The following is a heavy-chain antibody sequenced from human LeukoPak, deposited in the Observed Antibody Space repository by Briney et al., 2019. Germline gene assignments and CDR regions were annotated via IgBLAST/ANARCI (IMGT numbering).Heavy chain of an antibody. V-gene: IGHV4-34*01. CDR3: ARGSDSGFDY. J-gene: IGHJ4*02. CDR2: ISHIGRT. D-gene: IGHD2-21*02. CDR1: GESFSDYY. Sequence: SETLSLTCGVYGESFSDYYWNWIRQLPGKGLEWIGEISHIGRTTYNPSLKSRVTISVDTSKNHFSLSLQSVTAADTAVYYCARGSDSGFDYWGQGTLVTVSS.